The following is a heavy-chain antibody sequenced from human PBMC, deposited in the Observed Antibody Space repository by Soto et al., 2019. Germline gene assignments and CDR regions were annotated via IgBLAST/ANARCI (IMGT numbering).Heavy chain of an antibody. J-gene: IGHJ6*02. CDR3: ARDNLWFGESKGFYYYGMDV. Sequence: QVQLVESGGGVVQPGRSLRLSCAASGFTFSSYGMHWVRQAPGKGLEWVAVIRYDGSNKYYADSVKGRFTISRDNSKNTLYLQRSSLRAEDTAVYYCARDNLWFGESKGFYYYGMDVWGQGTTVTVSS. D-gene: IGHD3-10*01. CDR2: IRYDGSNK. V-gene: IGHV3-33*01. CDR1: GFTFSSYG.